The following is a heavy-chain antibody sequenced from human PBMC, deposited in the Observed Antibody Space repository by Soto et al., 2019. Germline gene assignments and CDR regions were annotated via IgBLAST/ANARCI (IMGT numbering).Heavy chain of an antibody. Sequence: EVQLLESGGGLAQPGESLRLSCAASGFTFSTYGMGWVRQAPGKGLEWISCLNAGNKWYTDSVQGRFTISRDNSKNTLYLQMNSLRVEDTAMYHCVRDREWPHDKFDFWGQGALVTVSS. CDR3: VRDREWPHDKFDF. CDR2: CLNAGNK. D-gene: IGHD3-3*01. V-gene: IGHV3-23*01. J-gene: IGHJ4*02. CDR1: GFTFSTYG.